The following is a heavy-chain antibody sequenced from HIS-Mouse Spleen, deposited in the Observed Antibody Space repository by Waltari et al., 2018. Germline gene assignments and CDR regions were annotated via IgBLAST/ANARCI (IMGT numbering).Heavy chain of an antibody. D-gene: IGHD1-26*01. Sequence: QVQLVESGGGVVQPGRSLRLSCAASGFTFSSYAMHWFRRAPGKGLEWVAVISYDGSNKYYADSVKGRFTISRDNSKNTLYLQMNSLRAEDTAVYYCASDNSPGGATIGFEIDYWGQGTLVTVSS. V-gene: IGHV3-30*04. CDR3: ASDNSPGGATIGFEIDY. CDR2: ISYDGSNK. CDR1: GFTFSSYA. J-gene: IGHJ4*02.